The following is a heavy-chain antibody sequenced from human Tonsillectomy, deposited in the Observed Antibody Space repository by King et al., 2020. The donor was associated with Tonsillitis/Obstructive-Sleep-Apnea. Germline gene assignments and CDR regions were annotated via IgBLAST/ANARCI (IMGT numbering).Heavy chain of an antibody. J-gene: IGHJ4*02. V-gene: IGHV1-2*06. D-gene: IGHD1-26*01. CDR2: INPNSGGT. CDR1: GYTFTGYY. Sequence: VQLVESGAEVKKPGASVKVSCTASGYTFTGYYMHWVRQAPGQGLEWMGRINPNSGGTNYAQKFQGRVTMTRDTSISTAYMELSRLRSDDTAVYYCARDGIVGGTEPFDYWGQGTLVTVSS. CDR3: ARDGIVGGTEPFDY.